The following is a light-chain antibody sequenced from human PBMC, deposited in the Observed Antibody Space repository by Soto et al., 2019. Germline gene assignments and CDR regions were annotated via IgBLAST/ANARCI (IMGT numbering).Light chain of an antibody. CDR2: ENT. CDR1: QLGDKL. V-gene: IGLV3-1*01. CDR3: RAWASTTVV. Sequence: SYELSQPPSLSVSPGQTASISCSGDQLGDKLASWYQQKPGQSPVLVIYENTKRPSGIPERFSGSNSGNTVTLTISGTQAMDEADYYCRAWASTTVVCGGGTKLTVL. J-gene: IGLJ2*01.